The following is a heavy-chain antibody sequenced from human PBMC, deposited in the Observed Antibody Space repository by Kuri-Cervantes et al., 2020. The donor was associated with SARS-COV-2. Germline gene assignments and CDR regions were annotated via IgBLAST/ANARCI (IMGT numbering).Heavy chain of an antibody. CDR1: DGSASTGSYY. CDR3: ARAGYSSSWDYYYYYYMDV. Sequence: SEILSPTWPLSDGSASTGSYYWSWIRQPPGKGLEWIGYIYYSGSTNYNPSLKSRVTISVDTSKNQFSLKLSSVTAADTAVYYCARAGYSSSWDYYYYYYMDVWGKGTTVTVSS. CDR2: IYYSGST. V-gene: IGHV4-61*01. D-gene: IGHD6-13*01. J-gene: IGHJ6*03.